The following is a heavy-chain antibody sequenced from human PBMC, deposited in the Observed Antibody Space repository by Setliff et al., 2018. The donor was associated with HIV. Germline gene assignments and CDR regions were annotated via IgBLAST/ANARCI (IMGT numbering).Heavy chain of an antibody. V-gene: IGHV4-31*03. CDR2: FYYRGTT. CDR3: ARAGSYGWDY. J-gene: IGHJ4*02. D-gene: IGHD5-18*01. Sequence: SATLSLTCTVSGGSISGNYYWTWIRQHPGKGLEWIGYFYYRGTTYYTPSLKSRVTISVDSSKNQFSLKLTSVTAADTAVYYCARAGSYGWDYWGQGTLVTVSS. CDR1: GGSISGNYY.